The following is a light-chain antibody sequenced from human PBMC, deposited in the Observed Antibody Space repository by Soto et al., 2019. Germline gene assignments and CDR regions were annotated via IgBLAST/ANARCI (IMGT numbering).Light chain of an antibody. J-gene: IGLJ2*01. CDR2: EGS. CDR3: CSYAVHCVV. Sequence: QSVLTQPASVSGSPGQSITISCTGTSSDVGSYNLVSWYQQHPGKAPKLMIYEGSKRPSGVSNRFSGSKSGNTASLTISGLQAEDEADYYCCSYAVHCVVFGGGTKLTVL. V-gene: IGLV2-23*01. CDR1: SSDVGSYNL.